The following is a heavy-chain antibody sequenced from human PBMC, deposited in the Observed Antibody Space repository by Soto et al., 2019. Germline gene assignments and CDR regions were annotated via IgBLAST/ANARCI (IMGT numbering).Heavy chain of an antibody. J-gene: IGHJ5*02. V-gene: IGHV1-2*02. CDR1: GYTFTGYF. CDR3: ARGGGTILASVP. CDR2: INPNSVAT. D-gene: IGHD3-3*01. Sequence: ASVNVSYMASGYTFTGYFIHWVRQAPRQGREWVGYINPNSVATTYAQRFQGMVTMNSDTSIRTAYIDVSNLRSDDKAVYYCARGGGTILASVPWGQGTLVTVSS.